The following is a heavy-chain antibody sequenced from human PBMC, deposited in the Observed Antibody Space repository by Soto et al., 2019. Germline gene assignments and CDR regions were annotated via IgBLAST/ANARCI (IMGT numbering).Heavy chain of an antibody. CDR3: ARWDDYGASDQYHFDQ. J-gene: IGHJ4*02. CDR1: GYTFTAYY. Sequence: QVQLVQSGAEVKKLGASVKVSCKASGYTFTAYYIHWVRQAPGQGLEWVGWINPNSGDTNYAQRFQGWVTMTGDTSVSTAYMDLTRLRSDDTAVYYCARWDDYGASDQYHFDQWGQGTLVTVSS. CDR2: INPNSGDT. V-gene: IGHV1-2*04. D-gene: IGHD4-17*01.